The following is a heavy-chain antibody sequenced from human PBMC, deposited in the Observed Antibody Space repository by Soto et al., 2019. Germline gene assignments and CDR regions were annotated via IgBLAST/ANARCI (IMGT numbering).Heavy chain of an antibody. J-gene: IGHJ4*02. V-gene: IGHV3-11*05. CDR1: GFTFRDYY. CDR3: ARDHSGEYSYAYGY. CDR2: ISSSSSFT. D-gene: IGHD5-18*01. Sequence: GGSLRLSCAASGFTFRDYYMSWIRQAPGKGLEWISDISSSSSFTNYADFVKGLFPISRDIAKNLLFLQLNSLRAEYTAVYYCARDHSGEYSYAYGYWGQGTLVTVSS.